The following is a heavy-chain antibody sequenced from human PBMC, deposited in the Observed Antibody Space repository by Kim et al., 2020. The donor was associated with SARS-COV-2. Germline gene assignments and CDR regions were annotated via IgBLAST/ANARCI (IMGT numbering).Heavy chain of an antibody. Sequence: GGSLRLSCAASGFTFSSYSMNWVRQAPGKGLEWVSSISSSSYIYYADSVKGRFTISRDNAKNSLYLQMNSLRAEDTAVYYCARETPRLPDRTGRAFDIWGQGTMVTVSS. J-gene: IGHJ3*02. CDR1: GFTFSSYS. CDR2: ISSSSYI. CDR3: ARETPRLPDRTGRAFDI. D-gene: IGHD3-9*01. V-gene: IGHV3-21*01.